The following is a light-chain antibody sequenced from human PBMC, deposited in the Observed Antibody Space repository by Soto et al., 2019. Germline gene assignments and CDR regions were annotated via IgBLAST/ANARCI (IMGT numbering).Light chain of an antibody. V-gene: IGLV2-23*01. CDR1: SSDVGSYNL. CDR3: YSYAGSITL. Sequence: QSVLTQPASVSGSPGQSITISCTGTSSDVGSYNLVSWYQQHPGKAPKLMIYEGSKRPSGVSNRFSGSKSGNTASLTISGLQAEDEADYYCYSYAGSITLFGGGTKLTVL. J-gene: IGLJ2*01. CDR2: EGS.